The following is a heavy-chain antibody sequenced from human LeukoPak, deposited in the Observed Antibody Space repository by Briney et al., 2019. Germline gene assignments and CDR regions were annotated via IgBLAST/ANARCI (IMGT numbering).Heavy chain of an antibody. CDR3: ARGTVTAPDY. J-gene: IGHJ4*02. CDR1: GFTFSSYW. Sequence: GGSLRLSCAASGFTFSSYWMHWVRQAPGKGPVWISIIYSGGNTYYADSVKGRFTISRDNSKNTLYLQMNRLRPEDTAVYYCARGTVTAPDYWGQGTLVTVSS. V-gene: IGHV3-53*01. CDR2: IYSGGNT. D-gene: IGHD2-21*02.